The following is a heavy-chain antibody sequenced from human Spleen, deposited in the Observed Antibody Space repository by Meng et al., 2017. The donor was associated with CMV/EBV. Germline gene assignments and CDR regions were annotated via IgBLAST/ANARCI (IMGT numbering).Heavy chain of an antibody. D-gene: IGHD3-10*01. Sequence: GESLKISCAASGFTFSTSWMSWVRQAPGKGLEWVANIREDGSSKYYADPVKGRFTISRDNAKNSLYLQMNSLRAEDTAVYYCARGYYYGSGSYWAYDAFDIWGQGTMVTVSS. CDR1: GFTFSTSW. CDR2: IREDGSSK. CDR3: ARGYYYGSGSYWAYDAFDI. J-gene: IGHJ3*02. V-gene: IGHV3-7*01.